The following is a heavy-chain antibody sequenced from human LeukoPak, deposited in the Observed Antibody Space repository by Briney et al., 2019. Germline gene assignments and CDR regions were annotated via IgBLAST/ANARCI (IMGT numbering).Heavy chain of an antibody. D-gene: IGHD2-2*01. Sequence: PGGSLRLSCAASGFTFSTYAVNWVRQAPGKGLEWVSTISGSGDSTYYADSVKGRFTISRDNSKDTLYLQMSSVRVDDTAVYYCARVMGIVVVPAAVDAFDIWGQGTMVTVSS. V-gene: IGHV3-23*01. CDR3: ARVMGIVVVPAAVDAFDI. CDR1: GFTFSTYA. CDR2: ISGSGDST. J-gene: IGHJ3*02.